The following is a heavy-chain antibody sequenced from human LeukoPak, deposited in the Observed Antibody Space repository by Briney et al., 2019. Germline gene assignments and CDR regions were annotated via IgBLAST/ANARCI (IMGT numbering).Heavy chain of an antibody. J-gene: IGHJ3*02. CDR1: GGSFSGYY. CDR2: INHSGST. D-gene: IGHD5-18*01. CDR3: ARVSGPKWIQLWSRAFDI. V-gene: IGHV4-34*01. Sequence: KPSETLSLTCAVYGGSFSGYYWSWIRQPPGKGLEWIGEINHSGSTNYNPSLKSRVTISVDTSKNQFSLKLSSVTAADTAVYYCARVSGPKWIQLWSRAFDIWGQGTMVTVSS.